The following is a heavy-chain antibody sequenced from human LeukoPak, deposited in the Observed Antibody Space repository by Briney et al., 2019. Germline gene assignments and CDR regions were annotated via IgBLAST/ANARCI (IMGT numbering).Heavy chain of an antibody. CDR3: ARGPFPSRIQLSSDAFDI. CDR2: ISSSSSYI. Sequence: GGSLRLSCAASGCTFSSYSMNWVRQAPGKGLEWVSSISSSSSYIYYADSVKGRFTISRDNAKNSLYLQMNSLRAEDTAVYYCARGPFPSRIQLSSDAFDIWGQGTMVTVSS. V-gene: IGHV3-21*01. D-gene: IGHD5-18*01. CDR1: GCTFSSYS. J-gene: IGHJ3*02.